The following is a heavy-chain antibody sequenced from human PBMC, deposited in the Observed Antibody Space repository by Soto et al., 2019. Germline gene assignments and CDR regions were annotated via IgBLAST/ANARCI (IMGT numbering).Heavy chain of an antibody. V-gene: IGHV3-23*01. Sequence: EVQLLESGGGLVQPGGSLRLSCAASGFDFNSYAMNWVRQAPGKGLEWLSAITSGGSTYYAGSLRGRFTISRDNSRNTVFLQMDNLRDDDTAVYYCATELRYLDLFTRRDYWGQGTLVTVSS. J-gene: IGHJ4*02. CDR3: ATELRYLDLFTRRDY. CDR1: GFDFNSYA. D-gene: IGHD3-3*01. CDR2: ITSGGST.